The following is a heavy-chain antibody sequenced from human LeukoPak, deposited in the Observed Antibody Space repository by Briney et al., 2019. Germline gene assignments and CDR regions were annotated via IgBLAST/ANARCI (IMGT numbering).Heavy chain of an antibody. CDR1: GFTSSRYV. V-gene: IGHV3-30*02. CDR2: VRYDGSNK. D-gene: IGHD1/OR15-1a*01. J-gene: IGHJ4*02. CDR3: AKSRGEQLYFRDSDY. Sequence: GGSLRLSCSASGFTSSRYVMHWVRQAPGKGLQWVAFVRYDGSNKYYADSVKGRFAMSRDNSKNTLYLQMNSLRAEDTAVYYCAKSRGEQLYFRDSDYWGQGTLVTVAS.